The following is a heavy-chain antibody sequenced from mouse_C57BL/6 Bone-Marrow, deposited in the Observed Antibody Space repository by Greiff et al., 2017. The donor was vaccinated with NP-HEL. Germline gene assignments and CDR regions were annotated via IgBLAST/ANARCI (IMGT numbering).Heavy chain of an antibody. Sequence: EVMLVESGGGLVKPGGSLKLSCAASGFTFSSYAMSWVRQTPEKRLEWVATISGGGSYTHYPDNVKGRSTIPRDTAKNNLYLQMSHLTSEGTAMYYCARWYYDSAWFAYWGQGTLVTVSA. CDR1: GFTFSSYA. D-gene: IGHD2-4*01. V-gene: IGHV5-4*03. J-gene: IGHJ3*01. CDR3: ARWYYDSAWFAY. CDR2: ISGGGSYT.